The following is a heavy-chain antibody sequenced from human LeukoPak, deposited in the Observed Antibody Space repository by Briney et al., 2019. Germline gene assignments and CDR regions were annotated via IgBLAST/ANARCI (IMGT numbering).Heavy chain of an antibody. CDR1: GFTFSSYA. CDR3: TKATGRGSMGLFDY. J-gene: IGHJ4*02. CDR2: ISYDGSNK. Sequence: GGSLRLSCAASGFTFSSYAMHWVRQVPGKGLEWVAVISYDGSNKYYADSVKGRFTISRDNSKNTLYLQMNSLRAEDTAVYYCTKATGRGSMGLFDYWGQGTLVTVSS. D-gene: IGHD2-15*01. V-gene: IGHV3-30-3*01.